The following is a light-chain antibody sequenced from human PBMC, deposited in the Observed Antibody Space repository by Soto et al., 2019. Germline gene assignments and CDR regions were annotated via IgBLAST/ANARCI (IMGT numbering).Light chain of an antibody. V-gene: IGLV2-14*03. Sequence: QSALTQPASVSGSPGQSITISCTGTSSDFGGYNYVSWYQQHPGKAPKFIIYDVSNRPSGVSNRFSGSKSGNTASLTISGLQAEDEADYYCFSYRSSSARYVFGTGTKSPS. J-gene: IGLJ1*01. CDR2: DVS. CDR1: SSDFGGYNY. CDR3: FSYRSSSARYV.